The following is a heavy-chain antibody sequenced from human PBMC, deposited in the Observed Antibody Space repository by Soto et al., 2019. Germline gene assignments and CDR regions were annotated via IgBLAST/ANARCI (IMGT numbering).Heavy chain of an antibody. Sequence: GGSLRLSCATSGFMFNSYGMSWVRLAPGKGLEWVSGVSSSGGTTDYADSVKGRFTISRDTSKNTLYLQMNSLRAEDTAVYYCAKAVYGYWYFDLWGRGTLVTVSS. V-gene: IGHV3-23*01. D-gene: IGHD3-10*01. CDR2: VSSSGGTT. CDR3: AKAVYGYWYFDL. CDR1: GFMFNSYG. J-gene: IGHJ2*01.